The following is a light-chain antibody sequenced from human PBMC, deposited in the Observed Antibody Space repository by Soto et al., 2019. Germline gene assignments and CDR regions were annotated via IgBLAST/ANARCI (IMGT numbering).Light chain of an antibody. V-gene: IGKV3-15*01. CDR1: QSVSGN. J-gene: IGKJ5*01. Sequence: EIVMTQSPATLSVSPGERATLSCRASQSVSGNLAWYQQKPGQAPRLLIYGASTRATGIPARFSGSGSGTEFTLTISSLQSEDVAVYYCQQYNNWLITFGQGTRLEIK. CDR2: GAS. CDR3: QQYNNWLIT.